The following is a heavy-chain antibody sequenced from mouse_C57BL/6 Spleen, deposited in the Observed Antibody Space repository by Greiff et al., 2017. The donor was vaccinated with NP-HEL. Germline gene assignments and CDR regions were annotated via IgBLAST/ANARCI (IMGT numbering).Heavy chain of an antibody. Sequence: VQLQQSGTVLARPGASVKMSCKTSGYTFTSYWMHWVKQRPGQGLEWIGAIYPGNSDTSYNQKFKGKAKLTAVTSASTAYMELSSLTNEDSAVYYCTPIYYYGSSYGYWGQGTTLTVSS. J-gene: IGHJ2*01. CDR1: GYTFTSYW. D-gene: IGHD1-1*01. CDR2: IYPGNSDT. V-gene: IGHV1-5*01. CDR3: TPIYYYGSSYGY.